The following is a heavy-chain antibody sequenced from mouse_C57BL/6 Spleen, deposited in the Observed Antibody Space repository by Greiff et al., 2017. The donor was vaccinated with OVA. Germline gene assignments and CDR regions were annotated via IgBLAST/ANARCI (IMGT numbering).Heavy chain of an antibody. CDR3: ARGDGSSWRRFAY. CDR1: GYTFTSYW. D-gene: IGHD1-1*01. V-gene: IGHV1-59*01. Sequence: QVQLQQPGAELVRPGTSVKLSCKASGYTFTSYWMHWVKQRPGQGLEWIGVIDPSDSYTNYNQKFKGKATLTVDTSSSTAYMQLSSLTSEDSAVYYCARGDGSSWRRFAYGGQGTLVTVSA. CDR2: IDPSDSYT. J-gene: IGHJ3*01.